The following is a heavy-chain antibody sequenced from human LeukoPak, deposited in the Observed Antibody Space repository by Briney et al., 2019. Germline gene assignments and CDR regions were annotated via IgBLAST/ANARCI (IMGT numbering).Heavy chain of an antibody. D-gene: IGHD3-10*01. J-gene: IGHJ5*02. Sequence: GGFLRLSWAASGFTFSSYWMSWVRQAPGKGREGVANIKEDGSKKHYVDSVKGRFTISRDNAKNSLYLQMNGLRADDTAVYYCARTQLNGSRAPWGQGTLVTVSS. CDR3: ARTQLNGSRAP. CDR1: GFTFSSYW. CDR2: IKEDGSKK. V-gene: IGHV3-7*01.